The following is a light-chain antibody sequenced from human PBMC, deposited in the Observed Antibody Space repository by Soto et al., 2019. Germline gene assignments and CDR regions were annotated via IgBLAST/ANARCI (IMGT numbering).Light chain of an antibody. J-gene: IGKJ1*01. CDR3: QQYNSYSPWT. CDR2: DAS. V-gene: IGKV1-5*01. Sequence: DIQMTQSPSTLSASVGDRVTITCRASQSISSWLAWYQQKPGKAPNLLIYDASSLESGVPSRFSGSGSGTEFTLTISSLQPDDSATYYCQQYNSYSPWTFGQGTKV. CDR1: QSISSW.